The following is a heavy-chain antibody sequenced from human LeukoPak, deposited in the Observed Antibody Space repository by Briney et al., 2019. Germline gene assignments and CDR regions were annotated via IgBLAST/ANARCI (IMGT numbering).Heavy chain of an antibody. CDR1: GFTFGSYA. Sequence: PGGSLRLSCAASGFTFGSYAMSWVRQAPGKGLEWVSSISSSSSYIYYADSVKGRFTISRDNAKNSLYLQMNSLRAEDTAVYYCARDPDYGGNPGYFQHWGQGTLVTVSS. V-gene: IGHV3-21*01. CDR3: ARDPDYGGNPGYFQH. J-gene: IGHJ1*01. D-gene: IGHD4-23*01. CDR2: ISSSSSYI.